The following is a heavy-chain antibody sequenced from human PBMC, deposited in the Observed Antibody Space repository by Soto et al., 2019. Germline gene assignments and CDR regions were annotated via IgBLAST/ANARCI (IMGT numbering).Heavy chain of an antibody. CDR2: IKQDGSEK. V-gene: IGHV3-7*03. CDR1: GFTFSSYW. Sequence: EVQLVESGGGLVQPGGSLRLSCAASGFTFSSYWMSWVRQAPGKGLEWVANIKQDGSEKYYVDSVKGRFTISRDNAKNSLYLQMNSLRAEDTAVYYCARVSRWLQFTHLDYWDQGTLVTVSS. CDR3: ARVSRWLQFTHLDY. J-gene: IGHJ4*02. D-gene: IGHD5-12*01.